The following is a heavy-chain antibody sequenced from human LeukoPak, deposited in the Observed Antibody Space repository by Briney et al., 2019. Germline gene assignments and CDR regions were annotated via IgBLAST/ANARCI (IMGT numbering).Heavy chain of an antibody. D-gene: IGHD2-2*01. CDR3: ATYRGDIVVVPAFDY. Sequence: PSETLSLTCAVSGYSISSGYYWSWIRQHPGKGLEWIGYIYYSGSTYYNPSLKSRVTISVDTSKNQFSLKLSSVTAADTAVYYCATYRGDIVVVPAFDYWGQGTLVTVSS. CDR2: IYYSGST. CDR1: GYSISSGYY. V-gene: IGHV4-31*11. J-gene: IGHJ4*02.